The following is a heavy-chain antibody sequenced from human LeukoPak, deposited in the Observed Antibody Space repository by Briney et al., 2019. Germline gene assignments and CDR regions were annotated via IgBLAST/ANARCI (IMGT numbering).Heavy chain of an antibody. CDR1: GFTFSIYA. CDR2: ISGSGGST. D-gene: IGHD4-11*01. J-gene: IGHJ4*02. V-gene: IGHV3-23*01. Sequence: QPGGSLRLSCAASGFTFSIYAMSWVRQAPGKGLEWVSAISGSGGSTYYADSVKGRFTISRDNSKNTLYLQMNSLRAEDTAVYYCAKDTFYSNYFQPFDYWGQGTLVTVSS. CDR3: AKDTFYSNYFQPFDY.